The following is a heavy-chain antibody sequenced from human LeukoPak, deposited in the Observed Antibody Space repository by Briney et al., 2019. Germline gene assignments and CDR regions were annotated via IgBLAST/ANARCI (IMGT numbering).Heavy chain of an antibody. D-gene: IGHD1-26*01. CDR3: ARVLSSGSYSWFDP. J-gene: IGHJ5*02. V-gene: IGHV1-2*06. Sequence: GASVKVSCKASGYTFTGYYMHWVRQAPGQGLEWMGRINPNSGGTNYAQKFQGRVTMTRDTSISTAYMELSRLRSDATAVYYCARVLSSGSYSWFDPWGKGTLVTVSS. CDR1: GYTFTGYY. CDR2: INPNSGGT.